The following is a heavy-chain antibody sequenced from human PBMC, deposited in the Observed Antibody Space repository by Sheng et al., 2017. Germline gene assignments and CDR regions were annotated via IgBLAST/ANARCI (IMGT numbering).Heavy chain of an antibody. D-gene: IGHD1-20*01. Sequence: EVQLVESGGRLGPAGGGPCDSPVQPLDSPLKSYRMAWVRQTPGKGLEWVANIKKDENEKYYVDSVKGRFTISRDNAKNSLYLQMNSLRADDTAVYYCAREGITGTSSLDFWGQGTQVTVSS. CDR3: AREGITGTSSLDF. V-gene: IGHV3-7*01. CDR1: DSPLKSYR. J-gene: IGHJ4*02. CDR2: IKKDENEK.